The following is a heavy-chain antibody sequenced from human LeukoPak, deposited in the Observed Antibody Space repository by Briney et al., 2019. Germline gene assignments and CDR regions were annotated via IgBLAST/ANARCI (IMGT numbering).Heavy chain of an antibody. CDR3: TTDEDWNYARRDV. Sequence: GGSLRLSCAASGFTFNYAWMSWVRQVPGKGLEWVGQTVSEIDGGTTDYAAPVKGRFTISRDDSKSTLYLQMNSLKIEDTAVYYCTTDEDWNYARRDVWGQGATVIVSS. J-gene: IGHJ6*02. CDR1: GFTFNYAW. D-gene: IGHD1-7*01. V-gene: IGHV3-15*04. CDR2: TVSEIDGGTT.